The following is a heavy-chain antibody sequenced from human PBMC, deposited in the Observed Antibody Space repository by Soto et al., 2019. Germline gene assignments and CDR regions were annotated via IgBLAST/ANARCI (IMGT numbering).Heavy chain of an antibody. CDR3: ARHDYGAPGGAFDI. J-gene: IGHJ3*02. V-gene: IGHV1-69*06. CDR2: IIPIFGTA. D-gene: IGHD4-17*01. CDR1: GGTFSSYA. Sequence: GASVKVSCKASGGTFSSYAISWVRQAPGQGLEWMGGIIPIFGTANYAQKFQGRVTITADKSTSTAYMELSSLRSEDTAVYYCARHDYGAPGGAFDIWGQGTMVTVSS.